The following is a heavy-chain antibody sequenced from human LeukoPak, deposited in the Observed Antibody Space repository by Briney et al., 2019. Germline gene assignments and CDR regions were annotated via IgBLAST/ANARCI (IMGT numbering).Heavy chain of an antibody. CDR1: GGSISNYY. CDR3: AREGRSSTPGY. Sequence: TSETLSLTCTVSGGSISNYYWSWIRQPAGKGLEWIGRISSSGNTDYNPSLESRLTMSVDMSKNQFSLKLNSVTAADTAVYYCAREGRSSTPGYWGQGTLVTVSS. J-gene: IGHJ4*02. V-gene: IGHV4-4*07. D-gene: IGHD2-15*01. CDR2: ISSSGNT.